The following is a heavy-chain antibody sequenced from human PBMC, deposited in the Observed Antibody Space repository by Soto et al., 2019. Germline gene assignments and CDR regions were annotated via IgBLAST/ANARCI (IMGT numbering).Heavy chain of an antibody. J-gene: IGHJ4*02. CDR1: GGSISSGGYY. CDR3: ARGKRGYYDSSGYYYFDY. D-gene: IGHD3-22*01. CDR2: IYYSGST. V-gene: IGHV4-31*03. Sequence: SETLSLTCTVSGGSISSGGYYWSWIRQHPGKGLEWIGYIYYSGSTYYNPSLKSRVTTSVDTSKNQFSLKLGSVTAADTAVYYCARGKRGYYDSSGYYYFDYWGQGTLVTVS.